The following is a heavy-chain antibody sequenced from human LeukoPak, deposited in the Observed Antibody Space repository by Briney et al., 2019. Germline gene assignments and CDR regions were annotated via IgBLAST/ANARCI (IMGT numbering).Heavy chain of an antibody. V-gene: IGHV3-66*04. Sequence: GGSLRLSCGASGFTVSSNYMSWVRQAPGKGLEWVSVIYSGGSTYYADSVKGRFTISRDNSKNTLYLQMNSLRAEDTAVYYCARRLDCSSTSCYLRLAFDIWGQGTMVTVSS. CDR1: GFTVSSNY. D-gene: IGHD2-2*01. CDR2: IYSGGST. CDR3: ARRLDCSSTSCYLRLAFDI. J-gene: IGHJ3*02.